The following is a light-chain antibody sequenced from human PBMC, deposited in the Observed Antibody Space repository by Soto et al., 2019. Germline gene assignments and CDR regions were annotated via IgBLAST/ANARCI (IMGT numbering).Light chain of an antibody. V-gene: IGLV1-47*01. Sequence: QAVVTQPPSASGTPGQRVTISCSGSSSNIGINYVYWYQQLPGTAPKLLIYRNNQRPSGVPDRFSGSKSGTSASLAISGLRSEDEADYYCAAWDDSLSGHVVFGGGTKVTVL. CDR1: SSNIGINY. CDR2: RNN. CDR3: AAWDDSLSGHVV. J-gene: IGLJ2*01.